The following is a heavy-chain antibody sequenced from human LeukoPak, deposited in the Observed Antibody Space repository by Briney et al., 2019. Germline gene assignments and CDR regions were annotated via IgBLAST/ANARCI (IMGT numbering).Heavy chain of an antibody. CDR1: GYTFTVYY. CDR2: INPNSGGT. D-gene: IGHD3-3*01. Sequence: GASVKVSCKASGYTFTVYYIHWVRQAPGQGLEYMGWINPNSGGTNYAQKFQGRVTMTRDTSISTAYMELSRLRSDDTAVYYCASREYYDFWSGEPDDASDIWGQGTMVTVSS. J-gene: IGHJ3*02. CDR3: ASREYYDFWSGEPDDASDI. V-gene: IGHV1-2*02.